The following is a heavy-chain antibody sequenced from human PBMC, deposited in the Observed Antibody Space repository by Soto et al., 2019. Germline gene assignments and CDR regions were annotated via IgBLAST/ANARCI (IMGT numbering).Heavy chain of an antibody. V-gene: IGHV4-31*03. CDR2: IYYSGST. Sequence: PSETLSLTCTVSGGSISSGGYYWSWIRQHPGKGLEWIGYIYYSGSTYYNPSLKSRVTISVDTSKNQFSLKLSSVTAADTAVYYCAGSPTTVVTRVDYWGQGTLVTVSS. D-gene: IGHD4-17*01. J-gene: IGHJ4*02. CDR1: GGSISSGGYY. CDR3: AGSPTTVVTRVDY.